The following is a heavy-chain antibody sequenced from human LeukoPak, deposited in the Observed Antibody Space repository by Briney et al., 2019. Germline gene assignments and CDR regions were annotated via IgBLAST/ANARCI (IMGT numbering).Heavy chain of an antibody. V-gene: IGHV4-59*01. CDR3: ARDTSGYRRGSFDY. CDR2: IYYSGST. CDR1: GGPTTSCY. D-gene: IGHD3-22*01. J-gene: IGHJ4*02. Sequence: PSETLSLTCTVSGGPTTSCYWSWIRQPPGKGLEWIGYIYYSGSTNYNPSLKSRVTISVDTSKNQFSLKLSSLTAADTAVYYCARDTSGYRRGSFDYWGQGTLVTVSS.